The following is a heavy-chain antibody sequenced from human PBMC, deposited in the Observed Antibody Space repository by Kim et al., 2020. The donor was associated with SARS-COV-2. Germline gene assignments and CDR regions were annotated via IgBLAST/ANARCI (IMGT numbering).Heavy chain of an antibody. V-gene: IGHV4-31*03. CDR1: GGSISSGGYY. D-gene: IGHD2-15*01. CDR2: IYYSGST. Sequence: SETLSLTCTVSGGSISSGGYYWSWIRQHPGKGLEWIGYIYYSGSTYYNPSLKSRVTISVDTTKNQFSLKLSSVTAADTAVYYCARVVSGGNAFDYWGQGTLVTVSS. J-gene: IGHJ4*02. CDR3: ARVVSGGNAFDY.